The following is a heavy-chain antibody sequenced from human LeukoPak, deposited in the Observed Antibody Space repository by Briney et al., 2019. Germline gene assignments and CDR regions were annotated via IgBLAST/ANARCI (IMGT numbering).Heavy chain of an antibody. CDR1: GFTFSSYG. Sequence: GGSLRLSCAASGFTFSSYGMHWVRQAPGKGLEWVAGISDSGGSTNYADSVKGRFTISRDNPKNTLYLQMNSLRAEDTAVYFCAKRGVVIRVILVGFHKEAYYFDSWGQGALVTVSS. V-gene: IGHV3-23*01. J-gene: IGHJ4*02. CDR2: ISDSGGST. D-gene: IGHD3-22*01. CDR3: AKRGVVIRVILVGFHKEAYYFDS.